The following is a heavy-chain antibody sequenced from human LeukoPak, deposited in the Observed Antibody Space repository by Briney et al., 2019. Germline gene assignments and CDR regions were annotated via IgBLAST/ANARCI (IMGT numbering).Heavy chain of an antibody. CDR1: GFTFSTYA. J-gene: IGHJ5*02. Sequence: PGGSLRLSCAASGFTFSTYAMHWGRQAPGKGLEWVAFISYGGTNEYYADSVKGRFTISRDNSKNTLYLQMNSLTAEDTAVYYCAKPSGRALWVGESEGLDPWGQGTLVTVSS. D-gene: IGHD3-10*01. CDR3: AKPSGRALWVGESEGLDP. V-gene: IGHV3-30*18. CDR2: ISYGGTNE.